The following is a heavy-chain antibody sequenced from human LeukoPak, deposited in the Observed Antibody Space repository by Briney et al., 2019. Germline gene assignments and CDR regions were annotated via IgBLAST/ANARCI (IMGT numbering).Heavy chain of an antibody. D-gene: IGHD5-24*01. CDR1: GLTFRSFW. CDR2: INQDGSEK. J-gene: IGHJ4*02. V-gene: IGHV3-7*01. Sequence: GGSLRLSCAVSGLTFRSFWMSWVRQAPGKGLEWVANINQDGSEKYFVDSVKGRFTISRDNSKNSLHLQMNTLRAEDTALYCCARERDGRFFDYWGQGTLVTVSS. CDR3: ARERDGRFFDY.